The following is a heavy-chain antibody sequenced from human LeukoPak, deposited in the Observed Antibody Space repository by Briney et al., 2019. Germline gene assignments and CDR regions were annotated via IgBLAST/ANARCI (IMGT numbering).Heavy chain of an antibody. D-gene: IGHD6-19*01. V-gene: IGHV6-1*01. CDR1: GDSVSSNSVA. Sequence: SQTLSLTCAISGDSVSSNSVAWNWIRQSPSRGLEWLGRTYYRSKWYNDHAVSVKSRITINPDTSKNQFSLQLNSATPEDTAVYYCARSSAVTGTGNFDYWGQGTLVTVSS. CDR3: ARSSAVTGTGNFDY. J-gene: IGHJ4*02. CDR2: TYYRSKWYN.